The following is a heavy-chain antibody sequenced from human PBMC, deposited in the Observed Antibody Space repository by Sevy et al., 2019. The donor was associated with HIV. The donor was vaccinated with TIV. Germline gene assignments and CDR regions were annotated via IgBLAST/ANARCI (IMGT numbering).Heavy chain of an antibody. CDR3: AREDSSGSNWFDP. CDR1: GFTFSSYG. V-gene: IGHV3-33*01. Sequence: GGSLRLSCAASGFTFSSYGMHWVRQAPGKGLEWVAVIWYDGSNKYYADSVKGRFTISRDNSNNTLYLQMNSLRAEDTAVYYCAREDSSGSNWFDPWGQGTLVTVSS. CDR2: IWYDGSNK. D-gene: IGHD3-22*01. J-gene: IGHJ5*02.